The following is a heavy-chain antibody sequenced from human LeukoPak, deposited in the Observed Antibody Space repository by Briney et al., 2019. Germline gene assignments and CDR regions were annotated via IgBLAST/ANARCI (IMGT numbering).Heavy chain of an antibody. CDR3: AELGITMIGGV. D-gene: IGHD3-10*02. V-gene: IGHV3-66*01. CDR1: GFTVSSNY. CDR2: IYSGGST. J-gene: IGHJ6*04. Sequence: GGSLRLSCAASGFTVSSNYMNWVRQAPGKGLEWVSIIYSGGSTYYADSVKGRFTISRDNAKNSLYLQMNSLRAEDTAVYYCAELGITMIGGVWGKGTTVTISS.